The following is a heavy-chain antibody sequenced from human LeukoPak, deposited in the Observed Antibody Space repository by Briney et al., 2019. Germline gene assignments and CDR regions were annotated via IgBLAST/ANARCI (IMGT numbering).Heavy chain of an antibody. CDR2: IIPIFGTA. J-gene: IGHJ5*02. V-gene: IGHV1-69*13. D-gene: IGHD3-22*01. CDR3: ARLGPFYDSSSYGDYNWFDP. CDR1: GGTFSSYA. Sequence: ASVKVSCKASGGTFSSYAISWVRQAPGQGLEWMGGIIPIFGTANYAQKFQGRVTITADESTSTAYVELSSLRSEDTAVYYCARLGPFYDSSSYGDYNWFDPWGQGTLVTVSS.